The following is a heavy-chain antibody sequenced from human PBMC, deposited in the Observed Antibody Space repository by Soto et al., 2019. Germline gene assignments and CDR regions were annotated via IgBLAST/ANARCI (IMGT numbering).Heavy chain of an antibody. CDR2: IIPIFGTA. J-gene: IGHJ5*02. CDR1: GGTFSSYA. D-gene: IGHD1-26*01. V-gene: IGHV1-69*13. CDR3: AREPPEYSGSYYWFDP. Sequence: SVKVSCKASGGTFSSYAISWVRQAPGQGLEWMGGIIPIFGTANYAQKYQGRVTITADESTSTAYMELSSLRSEDTAVYYCAREPPEYSGSYYWFDPWGQGTLVTVSS.